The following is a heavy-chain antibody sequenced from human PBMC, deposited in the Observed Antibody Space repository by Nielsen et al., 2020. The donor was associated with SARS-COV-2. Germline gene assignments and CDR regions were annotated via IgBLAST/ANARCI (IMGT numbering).Heavy chain of an antibody. CDR3: AAMVRGVIDAFDI. D-gene: IGHD3-10*01. Sequence: ASVKVSCKTSGYTFTSYYMHWVRQAPGQGLEWMGIINPSGGSTSYAQKFQGRVTITADESTSTAYMELSSLRSEDTAVYYCAAMVRGVIDAFDIWGQGTMVTVSS. CDR1: GYTFTSYY. V-gene: IGHV1-46*01. J-gene: IGHJ3*02. CDR2: INPSGGST.